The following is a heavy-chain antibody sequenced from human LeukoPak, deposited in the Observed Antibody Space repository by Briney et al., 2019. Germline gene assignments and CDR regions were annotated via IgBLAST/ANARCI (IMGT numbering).Heavy chain of an antibody. CDR3: ARHLYGDVSYFDL. J-gene: IGHJ4*02. CDR1: GDSIGSYY. Sequence: PSETLSLTCTVSGDSIGSYYWSWLRQPPGKGLEWIGYIYYTGSTNYNPSLKSRVTISVDTSKNQFSLRVKSVTAADTAVYYCARHLYGDVSYFDLWGPGTLVTVSS. CDR2: IYYTGST. V-gene: IGHV4-59*08. D-gene: IGHD3-16*01.